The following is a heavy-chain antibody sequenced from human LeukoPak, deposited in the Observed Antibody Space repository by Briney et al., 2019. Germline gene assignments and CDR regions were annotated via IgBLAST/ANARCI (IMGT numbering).Heavy chain of an antibody. CDR2: FDPEDGET. V-gene: IGHV1-24*01. Sequence: ASVKVSCKVSGYTLTELSMHWVRQAPGKGLECMGGFDPEDGETVYAQKFQGRVTMTEDTSTDTAYMELSSLRSEDTAVYYCATESVYSSGWYWIYWGQGTLVTVSS. CDR3: ATESVYSSGWYWIY. D-gene: IGHD6-19*01. CDR1: GYTLTELS. J-gene: IGHJ4*02.